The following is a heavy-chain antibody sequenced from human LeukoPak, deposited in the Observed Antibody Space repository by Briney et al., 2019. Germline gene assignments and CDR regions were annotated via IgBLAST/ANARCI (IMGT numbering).Heavy chain of an antibody. D-gene: IGHD3-10*01. Sequence: PGGSLRLSCAASGFTFSSYWMSWVRQAPGKGLEWVANIKEDGSEKYYVGSVKGRFTIFRDNAKNSLYLQMNSLRAEDTAVYYCARVGAEGVLLWFGDAFDIWGQGTMVTVSS. V-gene: IGHV3-7*01. J-gene: IGHJ3*02. CDR3: ARVGAEGVLLWFGDAFDI. CDR1: GFTFSSYW. CDR2: IKEDGSEK.